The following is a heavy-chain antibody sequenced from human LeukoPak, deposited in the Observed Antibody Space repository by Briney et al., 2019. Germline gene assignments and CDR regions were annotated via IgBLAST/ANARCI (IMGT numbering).Heavy chain of an antibody. CDR2: VDPNSGDT. Sequence: GASVKLSCKASGYTFTGDYMHWLRQAPGQGLEWRGGVDPNSGDTNYAQKFQGRVTMTRDTSITTAYMELSRLRSDDTAVYYCARDQDYSNYVAEYWGQGTLVTVSS. J-gene: IGHJ4*02. CDR1: GYTFTGDY. CDR3: ARDQDYSNYVAEY. D-gene: IGHD4-11*01. V-gene: IGHV1-2*02.